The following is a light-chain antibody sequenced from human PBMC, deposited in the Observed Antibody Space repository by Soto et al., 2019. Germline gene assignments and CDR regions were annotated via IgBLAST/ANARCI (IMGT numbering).Light chain of an antibody. CDR3: QQYNSYPCT. J-gene: IGKJ2*02. V-gene: IGKV1-5*03. CDR1: QSISSW. CDR2: KAS. Sequence: DIQMTQSPSTLSASVGDRVTITCRASQSISSWLAWYQQKPGKAPNLPIYKASYLESGVPSRFSGSGSGTEFTLTISNTQTADFATYYCQQYNSYPCTFGQGTKVDIK.